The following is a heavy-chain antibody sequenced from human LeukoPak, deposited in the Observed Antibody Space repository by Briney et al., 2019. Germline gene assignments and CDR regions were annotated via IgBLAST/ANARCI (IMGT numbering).Heavy chain of an antibody. V-gene: IGHV4-38-2*02. D-gene: IGHD3-10*01. Sequence: PSETLSLTCTVSGYSINSGYFWGWIRQPPGKGPEYIGTIFHSGTTYYNPSLKSRVTISLDTSTNDFSLKLSSVTAADTAVYYCARALRSGSNYFFYGMDVWGKGTTVTVSS. J-gene: IGHJ6*04. CDR2: IFHSGTT. CDR3: ARALRSGSNYFFYGMDV. CDR1: GYSINSGYF.